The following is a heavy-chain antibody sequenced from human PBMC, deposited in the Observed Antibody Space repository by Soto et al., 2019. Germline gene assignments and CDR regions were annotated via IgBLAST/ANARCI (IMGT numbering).Heavy chain of an antibody. CDR3: ARVPDY. Sequence: SETLSLTCAVSGVSISSAGYSWGWIRQPPGKGLEWIGYIYHSGSTYYNPSLKSRVTISVDRSRNQFSLKLSSVTAADTAVYYCARVPDYWGQGTLVTVSS. V-gene: IGHV4-30-2*01. J-gene: IGHJ4*02. CDR1: GVSISSAGYS. CDR2: IYHSGST.